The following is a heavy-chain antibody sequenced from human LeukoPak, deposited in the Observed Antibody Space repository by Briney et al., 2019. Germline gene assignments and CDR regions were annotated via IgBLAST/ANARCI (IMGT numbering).Heavy chain of an antibody. V-gene: IGHV3-30-3*01. Sequence: GGSLRLSCAASGFTFSSYAMHWVRQAPGKGLEWVAVISYDGSNKYYADSVKGRFTISRDNSKNTLYLQMNSLRAEDTAVYYCARDGSPDYGDPFDYWGQGTLVTVSS. J-gene: IGHJ4*02. CDR1: GFTFSSYA. CDR3: ARDGSPDYGDPFDY. D-gene: IGHD4-17*01. CDR2: ISYDGSNK.